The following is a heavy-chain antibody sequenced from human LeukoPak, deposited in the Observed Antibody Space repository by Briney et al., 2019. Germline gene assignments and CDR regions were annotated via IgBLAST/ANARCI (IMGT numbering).Heavy chain of an antibody. CDR2: INSDGSST. Sequence: GGSLRLSCAASGFTFSSYGMHWVRQAPGKGLVWVSRINSDGSSTSYADSVKGRFTISRDNAKNTLYLQMNSLRAEDTAVYYCAGDGGLRYFDWLMDYYFDYWGQGTLVTVSS. J-gene: IGHJ4*02. D-gene: IGHD3-9*01. CDR1: GFTFSSYG. V-gene: IGHV3-74*01. CDR3: AGDGGLRYFDWLMDYYFDY.